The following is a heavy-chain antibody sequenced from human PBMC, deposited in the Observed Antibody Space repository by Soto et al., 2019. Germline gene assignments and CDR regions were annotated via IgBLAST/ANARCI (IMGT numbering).Heavy chain of an antibody. CDR2: IRANDESI. V-gene: IGHV3-48*03. CDR3: ARETLRDAIDI. CDR1: GFDFRSYE. J-gene: IGHJ3*02. Sequence: XVSLRLSCVASGFDFRSYEMNWVRQAPGKGLEWVSNIRANDESIYYADSVKGRVSVSRDDAKNSLFLEMNSLRVDDTAVYYCARETLRDAIDIWGQGTMVTVSS.